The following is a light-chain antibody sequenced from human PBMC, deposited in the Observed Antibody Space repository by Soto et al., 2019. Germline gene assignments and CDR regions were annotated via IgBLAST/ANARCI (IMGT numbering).Light chain of an antibody. CDR2: KAS. Sequence: DSQMTQSRFALSASVGDRVTITCRASQSIASWLAWYQQKPGKAPKILIYKASNLESGVPSRFSGSGSGTEFTLTISSLQPADFASYYRQQYNTFPWTLGQGTMVEIE. CDR3: QQYNTFPWT. J-gene: IGKJ1*01. CDR1: QSIASW. V-gene: IGKV1-5*03.